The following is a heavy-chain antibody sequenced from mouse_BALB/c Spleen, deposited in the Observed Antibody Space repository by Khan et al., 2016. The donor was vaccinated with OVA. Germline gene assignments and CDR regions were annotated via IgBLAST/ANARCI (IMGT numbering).Heavy chain of an antibody. Sequence: QIQLVQSGPGLVQPSQSLSITCTVSGFSLTTYGVHWVRQPPGKGLEWLGVIWSGGSTDYNAAFISRLSISKDNSKSQVFFKMNSLQANDTAIYXCARSYDYDDGLDYWGQGTLVTVSA. V-gene: IGHV2-2*02. J-gene: IGHJ3*01. D-gene: IGHD2-4*01. CDR3: ARSYDYDDGLDY. CDR2: IWSGGST. CDR1: GFSLTTYG.